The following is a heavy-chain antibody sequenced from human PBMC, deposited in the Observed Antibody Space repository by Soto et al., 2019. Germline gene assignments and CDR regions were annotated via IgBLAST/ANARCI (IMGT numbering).Heavy chain of an antibody. D-gene: IGHD4-17*01. CDR3: AHPRGYGVFDAYDI. CDR1: GFTFSTYA. Sequence: PGGSLRLSCAASGFTFSTYAMSWVRQAPGKGLEWASAISAGGGSTYYADSVKGRFTISRDNSINTLYLQMNSLRTEYTAVYYCAHPRGYGVFDAYDIWGQGAMVTVSS. CDR2: ISAGGGST. J-gene: IGHJ3*02. V-gene: IGHV3-23*01.